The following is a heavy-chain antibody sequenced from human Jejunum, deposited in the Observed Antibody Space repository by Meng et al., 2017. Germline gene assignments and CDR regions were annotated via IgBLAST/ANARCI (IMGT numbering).Heavy chain of an antibody. V-gene: IGHV4-30-4*01. D-gene: IGHD1-26*01. Sequence: HGQLQKSGPVLVKPSQTLSLTFTVSGDSFNSPDYYWSWIRQPPEKGLEWIGYIYYSGSTYYNPSLKSRVSISGDTSNKQFSLKLTSVTAADTAVYYCARSPYSGSALPFFDYWGQGSLVTVSS. J-gene: IGHJ4*02. CDR1: GDSFNSPDYY. CDR3: ARSPYSGSALPFFDY. CDR2: IYYSGST.